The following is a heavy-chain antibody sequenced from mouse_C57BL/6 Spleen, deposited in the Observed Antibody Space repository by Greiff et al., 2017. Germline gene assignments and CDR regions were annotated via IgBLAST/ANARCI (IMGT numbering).Heavy chain of an antibody. V-gene: IGHV5-9*01. J-gene: IGHJ4*01. CDR1: GFTFSSYT. D-gene: IGHD1-1*01. CDR2: ISGGGGNT. Sequence: DVMLVESGGGLVKPGGSLKLSCAASGFTFSSYTMSWVRQTPEKRLEWVATISGGGGNTYYPDSVKGRFTISRDNAKNTLYLQMSSLRSEDTALYYCARSPLLLRYAMDYWGQGTSVTVSS. CDR3: ARSPLLLRYAMDY.